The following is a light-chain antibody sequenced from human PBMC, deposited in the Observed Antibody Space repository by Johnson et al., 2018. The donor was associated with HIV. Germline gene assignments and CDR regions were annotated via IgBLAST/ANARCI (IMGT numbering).Light chain of an antibody. CDR2: ENN. CDR1: SSNIGNNY. V-gene: IGLV1-51*02. CDR3: GPWDSSLTALYV. J-gene: IGLJ1*01. Sequence: QSLLTQSPSVSAAPGQKVTISCSGSSSNIGNNYVSWYQQLPGTAPKLLIYENNKRPSGIPDRFSGSKSGTSATLGITGLQTGDEADYYCGPWDSSLTALYVYGTGTKVSVL.